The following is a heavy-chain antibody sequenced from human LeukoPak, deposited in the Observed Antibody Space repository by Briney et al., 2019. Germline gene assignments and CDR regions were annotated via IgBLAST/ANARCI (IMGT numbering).Heavy chain of an antibody. CDR3: ARGRKVVPAAMYRPSYYYYYMDV. Sequence: GASVKVSCKASGYTFTGYYMHWVRQAPGQGLEWMGWINPNSGGTNYAQKFQGRVTMTRDTSISTAYMELSRLRSDDTAVYYCARGRKVVPAAMYRPSYYYYYMDVWGKGTTVTVSS. V-gene: IGHV1-2*02. D-gene: IGHD2-2*01. J-gene: IGHJ6*03. CDR1: GYTFTGYY. CDR2: INPNSGGT.